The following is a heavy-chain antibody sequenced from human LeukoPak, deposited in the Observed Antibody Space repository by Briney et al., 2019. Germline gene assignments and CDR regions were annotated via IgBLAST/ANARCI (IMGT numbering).Heavy chain of an antibody. V-gene: IGHV3-30*04. D-gene: IGHD5-18*01. Sequence: GGSLRLSCAASGFTFSSYAMHWVRQAPGKGLEWVAVISYDGSNKYYADSVKGRFTISRDNSKNTLYLQMNSLRAEDTAVYYCARGDDTAMDSPWFDPWGQGTLVTVSS. CDR3: ARGDDTAMDSPWFDP. J-gene: IGHJ5*02. CDR2: ISYDGSNK. CDR1: GFTFSSYA.